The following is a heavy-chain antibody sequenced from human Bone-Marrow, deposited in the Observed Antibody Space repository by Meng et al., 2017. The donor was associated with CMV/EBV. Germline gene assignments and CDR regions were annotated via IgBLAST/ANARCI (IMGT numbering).Heavy chain of an antibody. CDR1: GDSVSSNSAA. CDR2: TYYRSKWYN. CDR3: ARALRQLPYFDY. J-gene: IGHJ4*02. V-gene: IGHV6-1*01. Sequence: QVQLQQSGPGLVXXXXXLSLTCXXSGDSVSSNSAAWNWIRQSPSRGLEWPGRTYYRSKWYNDYAVSVKSRITINPDTSKNQFSLQLNSVTPEDTAVYYCARALRQLPYFDYWGQGTLVTVSS. D-gene: IGHD1-26*01.